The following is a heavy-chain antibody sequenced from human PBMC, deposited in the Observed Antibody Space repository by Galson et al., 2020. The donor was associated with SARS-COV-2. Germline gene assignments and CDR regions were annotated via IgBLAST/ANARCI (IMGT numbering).Heavy chain of an antibody. J-gene: IGHJ4*02. D-gene: IGHD1-26*01. CDR3: ARGQHDSGSYWGVFEY. CDR2: IYSGGST. CDR1: GFSVSSIY. Sequence: QAGGSLRLSCTGSGFSVSSIYMSWVRQAPGERPEWVSVIYSGGSTYYTDFVKGRFTISRDNSKNTLYLQMNSLRAEDTAVYYCARGQHDSGSYWGVFEYWGQGIMVTVSS. V-gene: IGHV3-53*01.